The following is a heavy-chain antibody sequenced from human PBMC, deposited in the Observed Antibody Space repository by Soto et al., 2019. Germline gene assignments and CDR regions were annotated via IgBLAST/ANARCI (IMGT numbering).Heavy chain of an antibody. J-gene: IGHJ6*03. CDR2: INHSGST. CDR3: ARGPEATFTIFGVVIAPDYYYYMDV. V-gene: IGHV4-34*01. CDR1: GGSFSGYY. Sequence: SETLSLTCAVYGGSFSGYYWSWIRQPPGKGLEWIGEINHSGSTNYNPSLKSRVTISVDTSKNQFSLKLSSVTAADTAVYYCARGPEATFTIFGVVIAPDYYYYMDVWGKGTTVTVSS. D-gene: IGHD3-3*01.